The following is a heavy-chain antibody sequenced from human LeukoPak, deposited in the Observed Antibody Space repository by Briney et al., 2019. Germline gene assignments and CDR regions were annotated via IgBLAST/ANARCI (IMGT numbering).Heavy chain of an antibody. J-gene: IGHJ4*02. V-gene: IGHV3-23*01. CDR2: ISGSGDST. D-gene: IGHD6-19*01. CDR3: ARRSGIAVAGAFDY. CDR1: GFTVGSNS. Sequence: TGGSLRLSCTVSGFTVGSNSMRWVRQAPGKGLEWVSGISGSGDSTYYADSVKGRFTISRDNSKNTLYLQMNSLRAEDTAVYYCARRSGIAVAGAFDYWGQGTLVTVSS.